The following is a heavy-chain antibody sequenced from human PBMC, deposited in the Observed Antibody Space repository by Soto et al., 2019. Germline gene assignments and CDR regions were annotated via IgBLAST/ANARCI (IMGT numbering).Heavy chain of an antibody. V-gene: IGHV3-30*18. Sequence: GGSLRLSCAASGFTFSSYGMHWVRQAPGKGLEWVAVISSDGSKKYYADSVKGRFTISRDNSKNMLYLQMNSLRAEDTAVFYCAKDASAVGTFVRVFEYWGQGTLVTVSS. CDR1: GFTFSSYG. J-gene: IGHJ4*02. D-gene: IGHD6-13*01. CDR3: AKDASAVGTFVRVFEY. CDR2: ISSDGSKK.